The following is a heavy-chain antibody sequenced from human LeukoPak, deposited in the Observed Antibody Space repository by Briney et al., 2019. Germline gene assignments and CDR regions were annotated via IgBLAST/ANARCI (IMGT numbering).Heavy chain of an antibody. J-gene: IGHJ3*02. D-gene: IGHD1-26*01. Sequence: SVKVSCKASGYTFTSYYMHWVRQAPGQGLEWMGGIIPIFGTANYAQKFQGRVTITTDESTSTAYMELSSLRSEDTAVYYCASDPSIVGATTHAFDIWGQGTMVTVSS. CDR3: ASDPSIVGATTHAFDI. CDR2: IIPIFGTA. V-gene: IGHV1-69*05. CDR1: GYTFTSYY.